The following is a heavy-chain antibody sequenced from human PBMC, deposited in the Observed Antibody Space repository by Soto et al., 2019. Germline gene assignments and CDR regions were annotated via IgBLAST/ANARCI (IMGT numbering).Heavy chain of an antibody. V-gene: IGHV1-18*01. Sequence: ASVKVSCKASGYTFTSYGISWVRQAPGQGLEWMGWISAYNGNTNYAQKLQGRVTMTTDTSTSTAYMELRSLRSDDTAVYYCARYLGITGTTQGPNWFDPWGQGTLVTVSS. J-gene: IGHJ5*02. D-gene: IGHD1-20*01. CDR2: ISAYNGNT. CDR3: ARYLGITGTTQGPNWFDP. CDR1: GYTFTSYG.